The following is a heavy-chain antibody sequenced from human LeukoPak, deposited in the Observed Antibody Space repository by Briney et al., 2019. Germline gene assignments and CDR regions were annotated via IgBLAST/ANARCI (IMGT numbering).Heavy chain of an antibody. CDR2: IYTSGST. CDR3: AAMTTVTTLGLDV. Sequence: SETLSLTCTVSGGSISSGSYYWSWIRQPAGKGLEWIGRIYTSGSTNYNPSLKSRVTISVDTSKNQFSLKLSSVTAADTAVYYCAAMTTVTTLGLDVWGKGTTATVSS. D-gene: IGHD4-11*01. V-gene: IGHV4-61*02. CDR1: GGSISSGSYY. J-gene: IGHJ6*04.